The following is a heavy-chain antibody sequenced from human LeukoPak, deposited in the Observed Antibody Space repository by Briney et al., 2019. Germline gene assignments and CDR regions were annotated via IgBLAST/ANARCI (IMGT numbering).Heavy chain of an antibody. CDR2: INPSGGST. CDR3: ARLHDYYWYFDL. V-gene: IGHV1-46*01. CDR1: GYTFIRNH. Sequence: ASVKISCKASGYTFIRNHIHWVRQAPGQGLEWMGIINPSGGSTTYAQKFQGRVTMTRDTSTSTVYMELSSLRSEDTAVYYCARLHDYYWYFDLWDRGTLVTVSS. J-gene: IGHJ2*01. D-gene: IGHD5-12*01.